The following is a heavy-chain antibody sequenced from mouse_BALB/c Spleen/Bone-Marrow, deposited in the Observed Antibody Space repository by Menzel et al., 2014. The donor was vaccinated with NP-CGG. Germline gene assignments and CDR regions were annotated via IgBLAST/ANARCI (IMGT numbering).Heavy chain of an antibody. D-gene: IGHD1-1*01. J-gene: IGHJ2*01. CDR3: TRVYCVFFDY. Sequence: EVQLQQSGAELVKPGASVKLSCTASGFNIKDTYMHWLKQRPEQGLKWIGRIDPANGSTKYDPRFQGKATITADPPSNTAFLQLSNLTSEDTAVYYCTRVYCVFFDYWGQGTPLTISS. CDR1: GFNIKDTY. CDR2: IDPANGST. V-gene: IGHV14-3*02.